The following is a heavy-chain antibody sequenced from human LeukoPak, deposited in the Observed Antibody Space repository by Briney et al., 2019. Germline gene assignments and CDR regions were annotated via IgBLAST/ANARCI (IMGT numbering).Heavy chain of an antibody. V-gene: IGHV3-23*01. Sequence: GGSLRLSCAASGFTFSSYAMYWVRQAPGKGLEWVSSITDSGGSTYYADSVKGRFTISRDNSKSTLYLQVNSLRAEDTAVFYCATWANGKNPNEYWGKETLVTVSS. D-gene: IGHD2-8*01. CDR2: ITDSGGST. J-gene: IGHJ4*02. CDR1: GFTFSSYA. CDR3: ATWANGKNPNEY.